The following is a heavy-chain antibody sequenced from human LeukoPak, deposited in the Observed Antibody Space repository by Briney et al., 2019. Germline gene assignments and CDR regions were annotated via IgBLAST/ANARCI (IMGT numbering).Heavy chain of an antibody. CDR3: ARAMTTVTQDAFDI. J-gene: IGHJ3*02. V-gene: IGHV4-39*07. CDR1: GGSISRSSYY. Sequence: SETLSLTCTVSGGSISRSSYYWGGIRQPPGKGLEWIGSIYYSGSTYYNPSLKSRVTISVDTSKNQFSLKLSSVTAADTAVYYCARAMTTVTQDAFDIWGQGPMVTVSS. D-gene: IGHD4-17*01. CDR2: IYYSGST.